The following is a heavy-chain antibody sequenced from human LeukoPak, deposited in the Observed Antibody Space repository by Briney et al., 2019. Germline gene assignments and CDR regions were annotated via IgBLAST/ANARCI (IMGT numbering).Heavy chain of an antibody. CDR1: GFTFSVAW. J-gene: IGHJ4*02. V-gene: IGHV3-15*05. CDR2: IKSNADGGTT. Sequence: GGSLRLSCAASGFTFSVAWMSWVRQAPGKGLEWVGRIKSNADGGTTDYAAPVKGRFTISRHDSESTLYLQMNSLKTEDTAVYYCATDPIPRLPHEGYWGQGTLVTVSS. CDR3: ATDPIPRLPHEGY. D-gene: IGHD5-12*01.